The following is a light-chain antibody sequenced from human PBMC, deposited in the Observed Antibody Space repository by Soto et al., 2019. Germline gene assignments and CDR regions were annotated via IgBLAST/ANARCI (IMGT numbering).Light chain of an antibody. CDR2: TTS. CDR3: QQSYSRLRT. Sequence: DTQLTQSPSSLSTSVGGRGTITCRASHGIRNVVGWYQQKPGKAPNLLIYTTSSLETGVPSRFSGSGSGTDFTLTISSLQPEDFAPYFCQQSYSRLRTFDQGTDVDI. V-gene: IGKV1-17*01. J-gene: IGKJ1*01. CDR1: HGIRNV.